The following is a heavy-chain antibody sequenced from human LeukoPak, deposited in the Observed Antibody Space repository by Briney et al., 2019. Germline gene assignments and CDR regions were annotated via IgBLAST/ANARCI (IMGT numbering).Heavy chain of an antibody. Sequence: GGSLRLSCAASGFTFSSYGMHWVRQAPGKGLEWVAFIRYDGSNKYYEDSVKGRFTISRDNSKNTLYLQMNSLRAEDTAVYYCAKDRAGTTWNAFDIWGQGTMVTVSS. D-gene: IGHD1-1*01. J-gene: IGHJ3*02. V-gene: IGHV3-30*02. CDR2: IRYDGSNK. CDR3: AKDRAGTTWNAFDI. CDR1: GFTFSSYG.